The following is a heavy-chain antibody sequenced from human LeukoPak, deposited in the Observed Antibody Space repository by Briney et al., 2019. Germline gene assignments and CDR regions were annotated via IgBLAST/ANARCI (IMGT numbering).Heavy chain of an antibody. Sequence: PSETLSLTCSVSGASISSYYWSWIRQPPGKGLEWIGYIYNGGSIYHNPSLKSRVTISMDTSKNQFYLKLTSVTAADTAVYYCARSQASGTYSGGYWGQGTLVTVSS. CDR1: GASISSYY. CDR3: ARSQASGTYSGGY. CDR2: IYNGGSI. D-gene: IGHD3-10*01. V-gene: IGHV4-59*08. J-gene: IGHJ4*02.